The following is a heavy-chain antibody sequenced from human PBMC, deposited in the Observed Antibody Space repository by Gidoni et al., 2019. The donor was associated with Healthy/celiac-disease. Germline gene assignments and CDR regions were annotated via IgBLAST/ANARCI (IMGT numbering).Heavy chain of an antibody. CDR3: ARVGSSSPGGY. D-gene: IGHD6-13*01. CDR2: INHSGSP. J-gene: IGHJ4*02. Sequence: QVQLQQWGAGLLKPSETLSLTCAVYGGSFSGYYWSWNRQPPGKGREWIGEINHSGSPNYNPSLKGRVTISVDTSKNQFSLKLSSVTAADTAVYYCARVGSSSPGGYWGQGTLVTVSS. V-gene: IGHV4-34*01. CDR1: GGSFSGYY.